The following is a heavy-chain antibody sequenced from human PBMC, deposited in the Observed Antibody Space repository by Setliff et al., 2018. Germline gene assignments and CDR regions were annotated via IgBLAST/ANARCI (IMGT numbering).Heavy chain of an antibody. CDR2: IKWSGAST. CDR1: GFTFDDYG. V-gene: IGHV3-20*04. J-gene: IGHJ3*01. D-gene: IGHD3-9*01. CDR3: ARPRSRTIIGENDPFDL. Sequence: PGGSLRLSCAASGFTFDDYGMSWVRQAPGKGLEWVSGIKWSGASTGYADSVKGRFTISRDNAKNSLYLQMNSLRAEDTAFYYCARPRSRTIIGENDPFDLWGQGTLVTVSS.